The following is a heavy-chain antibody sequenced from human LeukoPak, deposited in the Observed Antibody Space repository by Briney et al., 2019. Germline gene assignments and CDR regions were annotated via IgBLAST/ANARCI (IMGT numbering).Heavy chain of an antibody. CDR1: GDSVSSNSAA. CDR2: TYYRSKWYT. J-gene: IGHJ4*02. Sequence: SQTLSLTCAISGDSVSSNSAAWNWLRQSPSRGLEWLGRTYYRSKWYTYYAVSVKSRISINRDTSKNQISLQLNSVTPEDTAVYYCARSTGPIDYWGQGTLVTVSP. D-gene: IGHD1-1*01. CDR3: ARSTGPIDY. V-gene: IGHV6-1*01.